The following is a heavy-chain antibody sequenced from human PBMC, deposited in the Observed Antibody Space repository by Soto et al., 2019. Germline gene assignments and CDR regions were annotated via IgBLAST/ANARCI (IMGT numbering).Heavy chain of an antibody. J-gene: IGHJ4*02. CDR3: AGAAYYYGSGNSSFDY. V-gene: IGHV4-59*01. CDR1: GGSISSYY. CDR2: IYYSGST. Sequence: SGTLSLTCTVSGGSISSYYWSWIRQPPGKGLEWIGYIYYSGSTNYNPSLKSRVTISVDTSKNQFSLKLSSVTAADTAVYYCAGAAYYYGSGNSSFDYWGQGTLVTVSS. D-gene: IGHD3-10*01.